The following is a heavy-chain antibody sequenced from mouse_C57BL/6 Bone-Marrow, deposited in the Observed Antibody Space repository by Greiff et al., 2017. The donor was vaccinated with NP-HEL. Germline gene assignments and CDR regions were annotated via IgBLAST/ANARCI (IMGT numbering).Heavy chain of an antibody. CDR3: ARLGTPPDY. Sequence: QVQLKESGPELVKPGASVKISCKASGYAFSSSWMNWVKQRPGKGLEWIGRIYPGDGDTNYNGKFKGKATLTADKSSSTAYMQLSSLTSEDSAVYFCARLGTPPDYWGQGTTLTVSS. CDR1: GYAFSSSW. D-gene: IGHD3-3*01. J-gene: IGHJ2*01. V-gene: IGHV1-82*01. CDR2: IYPGDGDT.